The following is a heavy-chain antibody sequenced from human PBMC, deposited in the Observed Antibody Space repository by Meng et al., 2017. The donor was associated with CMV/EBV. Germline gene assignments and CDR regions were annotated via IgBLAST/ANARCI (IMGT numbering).Heavy chain of an antibody. J-gene: IGHJ6*02. Sequence: SGPTLVKPTQTLTLTCTFSGFSLSTSGMFVSWVRQPPGKALEWLALIDWDDDKYYSTSLKTRLTISKDTSKNQVVLTMTNMDPVDTATYYWARTPQLAGYYYYGMDVWGQGTTVTVSS. D-gene: IGHD6-6*01. CDR3: ARTPQLAGYYYYGMDV. V-gene: IGHV2-70*20. CDR2: IDWDDDK. CDR1: GFSLSTSGMF.